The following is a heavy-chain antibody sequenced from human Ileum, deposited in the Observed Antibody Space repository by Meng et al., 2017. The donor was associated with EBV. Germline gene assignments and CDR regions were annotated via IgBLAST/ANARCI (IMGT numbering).Heavy chain of an antibody. CDR3: ARERGGGDRGIQ. Sequence: QVQLQESGPGLVKPSETLSPTCSVSNGSVSSYGYYWTWIRQPTGKGLEWIGYMSYTGSTNYKSTLKSRVTISVDKSKNQFSLKLSSVTAADTAVYYCARERGGGDRGIQWGQGTLVTVSS. V-gene: IGHV4-61*08. J-gene: IGHJ4*02. CDR2: MSYTGST. D-gene: IGHD2-21*02. CDR1: NGSVSSYGYY.